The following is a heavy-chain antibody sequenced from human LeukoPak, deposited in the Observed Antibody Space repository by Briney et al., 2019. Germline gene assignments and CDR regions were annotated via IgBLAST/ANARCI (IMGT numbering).Heavy chain of an antibody. J-gene: IGHJ4*02. D-gene: IGHD3-10*01. V-gene: IGHV1-18*04. Sequence: EASVKVSCKASGYTFTGYYMHWVRQAPGQGLEWMGWISAYNGNTNYAQKLQGRVTMTTDTSTSTAYMELRSLRSDDTAVYYCATEPAPFGYFDYWGQGTLVTVSS. CDR3: ATEPAPFGYFDY. CDR1: GYTFTGYY. CDR2: ISAYNGNT.